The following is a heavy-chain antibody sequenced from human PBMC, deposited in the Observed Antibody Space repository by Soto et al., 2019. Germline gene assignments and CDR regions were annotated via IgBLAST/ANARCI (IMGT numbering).Heavy chain of an antibody. V-gene: IGHV3-23*01. CDR3: AKDPPRRWHEYFQH. J-gene: IGHJ1*01. Sequence: RGSLLLSCASSGFTFSIYAMSWVRQAPGKGLEWVSAISGSGGSTYYADSVKGRFTISRDNSKNTLYLQMNSLRAEDTAVYYCAKDPPRRWHEYFQHWGQGTMVTVSS. D-gene: IGHD6-6*01. CDR2: ISGSGGST. CDR1: GFTFSIYA.